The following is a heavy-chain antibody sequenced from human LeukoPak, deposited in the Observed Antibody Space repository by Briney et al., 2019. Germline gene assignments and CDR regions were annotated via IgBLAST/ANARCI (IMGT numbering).Heavy chain of an antibody. CDR3: ARCSSTSCYFGVDV. CDR2: INPNSGGT. V-gene: IGHV1-2*04. CDR1: GYTFTGYY. Sequence: VASVKVSCKASGYTFTGYYMHWVRQAPGQGLEWMGWINPNSGGTNYAQKFQGWVTMTRDTSISTAYMELSRLRSDDTAVYYCARCSSTSCYFGVDVWGQGTTVTVSS. J-gene: IGHJ6*02. D-gene: IGHD2-2*01.